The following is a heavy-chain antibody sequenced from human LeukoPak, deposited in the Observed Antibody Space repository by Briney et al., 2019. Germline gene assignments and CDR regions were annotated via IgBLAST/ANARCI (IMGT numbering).Heavy chain of an antibody. J-gene: IGHJ6*04. V-gene: IGHV1-69*06. CDR3: ASAGIVVVPAAMPAHYYGMDV. CDR2: IIPIFGTA. D-gene: IGHD2-2*01. CDR1: GGTFSSYA. Sequence: ASVKVSCKASGGTFSSYAISWVRQAPGQGLEWMGGIIPIFGTANYAQKFQGRVTITADKSTSTAYMELSSLRSEGTAVYYCASAGIVVVPAAMPAHYYGMDVWGKGTTVTVSS.